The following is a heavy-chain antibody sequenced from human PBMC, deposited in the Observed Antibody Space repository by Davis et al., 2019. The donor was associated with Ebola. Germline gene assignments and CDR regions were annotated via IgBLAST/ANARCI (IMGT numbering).Heavy chain of an antibody. CDR3: TSTYDDFDY. CDR2: IRSKANSYTT. J-gene: IGHJ4*02. V-gene: IGHV3-73*01. D-gene: IGHD1-1*01. CDR1: GFTFSGSA. Sequence: GGSLRLSCAASGFTFSGSAMHWVRQASGKGLEWVGRIRSKANSYTTAYAASVKGRFTISRDDSKNTAYLQMNSLKTEDTAVYYCTSTYDDFDYWGQGTLVTVSS.